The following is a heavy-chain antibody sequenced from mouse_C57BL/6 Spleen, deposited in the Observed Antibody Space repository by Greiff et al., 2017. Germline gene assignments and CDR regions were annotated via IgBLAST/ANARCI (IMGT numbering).Heavy chain of an antibody. CDR1: GYTFTSYW. J-gene: IGHJ2*01. Sequence: QVQLQQPGAELVRPGTSVKLSCKASGYTFTSYWMHWVKQRPGQGLEWIGVIDPSDSYTNYNQKFKGKATLTVDTSSSTAYMQLSSLTSEDSAVYYCAREVVGRYFDYWGQGTTLTVSS. CDR2: IDPSDSYT. D-gene: IGHD1-1*02. CDR3: AREVVGRYFDY. V-gene: IGHV1-59*01.